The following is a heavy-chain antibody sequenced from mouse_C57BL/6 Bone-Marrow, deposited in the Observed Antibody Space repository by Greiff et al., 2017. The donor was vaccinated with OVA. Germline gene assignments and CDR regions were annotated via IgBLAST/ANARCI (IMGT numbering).Heavy chain of an antibody. Sequence: EVKLQESGPGLVKPSQSLSLTCSVTGYSITSGYYWNWIRQFPGNKLEWMGYISYDGSNNYNPSLKNRISITRDTSKNQFFLKLNSVTTEDTATYYCARVGLYDGYPAWFAYWGQGTLVTVSA. V-gene: IGHV3-6*01. CDR3: ARVGLYDGYPAWFAY. CDR1: GYSITSGYY. J-gene: IGHJ3*01. CDR2: ISYDGSN. D-gene: IGHD2-3*01.